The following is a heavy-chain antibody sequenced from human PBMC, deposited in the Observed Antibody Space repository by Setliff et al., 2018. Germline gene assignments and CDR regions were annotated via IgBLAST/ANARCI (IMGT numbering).Heavy chain of an antibody. V-gene: IGHV1-46*01. Sequence: ASVKVSCKASGYTFTSYYMHWVRQAPGQGLEWMGIINPSGGSTSYAQKFQGRVTMTRDTSISTAYMEVTSLRSDDTAVYYCATEKFPGDWGDYWGQGTLVTVSS. J-gene: IGHJ4*02. D-gene: IGHD2-21*01. CDR1: GYTFTSYY. CDR3: ATEKFPGDWGDY. CDR2: INPSGGST.